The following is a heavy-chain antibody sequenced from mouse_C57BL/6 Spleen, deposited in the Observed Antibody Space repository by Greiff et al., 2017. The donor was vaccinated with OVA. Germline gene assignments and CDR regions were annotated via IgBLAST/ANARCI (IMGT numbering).Heavy chain of an antibody. CDR1: GYSFTDYN. CDR3: ARPLISSVEDYAMDY. CDR2: INPNYGTT. V-gene: IGHV1-39*01. Sequence: VQLQQSGPELVKPGASVKISCKASGYSFTDYNMNRVKQSNGKSLEWIGVINPNYGTTSYNQKLKGKVTLTVDQSTSTAFMQLNSLTSEDSAVYYCARPLISSVEDYAMDYWGQGTSVTVSS. D-gene: IGHD1-1*01. J-gene: IGHJ4*01.